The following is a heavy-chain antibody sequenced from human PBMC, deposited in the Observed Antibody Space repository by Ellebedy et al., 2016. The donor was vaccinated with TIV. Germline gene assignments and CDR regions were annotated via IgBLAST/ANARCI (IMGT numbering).Heavy chain of an antibody. D-gene: IGHD3-22*01. CDR2: ILYSGST. CDR3: ARDSPAYYDSRGFDY. Sequence: MPSETLSLTCTVSGDFVTSVTYYWSWIRQPPGKGLEWIGYILYSGSTNYNPSLMSRVTISVDTSKNQFSLNLTSVTAADTAVYYCARDSPAYYDSRGFDYWGQGILVTVSS. V-gene: IGHV4-61*01. J-gene: IGHJ4*02. CDR1: GDFVTSVTYY.